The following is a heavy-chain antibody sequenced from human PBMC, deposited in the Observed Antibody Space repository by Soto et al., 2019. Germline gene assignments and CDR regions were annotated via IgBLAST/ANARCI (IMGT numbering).Heavy chain of an antibody. D-gene: IGHD3-3*01. V-gene: IGHV4-59*08. J-gene: IGHJ6*03. Sequence: SETLSLTCTVAGGSISSYYWSWIRQPPGKGLEWIGYIYYSGSTNYNPSLKSRVTISVDTSKNQFSLKLSSVTAADTAVYYCATRAADYDFWSGYYSYYYYMDVWGKGTTVTVSS. CDR1: GGSISSYY. CDR3: ATRAADYDFWSGYYSYYYYMDV. CDR2: IYYSGST.